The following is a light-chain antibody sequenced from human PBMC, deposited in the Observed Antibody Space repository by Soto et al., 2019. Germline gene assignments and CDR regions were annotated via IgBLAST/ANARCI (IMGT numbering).Light chain of an antibody. CDR3: QQYNSYS. V-gene: IGKV1-5*01. CDR1: QSIRNW. CDR2: DAS. Sequence: DIQMTQSPSTLSASVGDRVTITCRASQSIRNWLAWYQQKPGKAPNLLIYDASSLKSGVPSRFSGSGSGTEFTLTISSLQPDDFATYYCQQYNSYSFGQGTKVDIK. J-gene: IGKJ1*01.